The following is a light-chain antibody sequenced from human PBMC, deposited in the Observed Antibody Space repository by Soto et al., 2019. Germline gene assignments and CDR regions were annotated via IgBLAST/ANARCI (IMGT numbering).Light chain of an antibody. V-gene: IGLV1-40*01. CDR3: QSFDSSRLGLL. CDR2: DNN. J-gene: IGLJ2*01. CDR1: SSNIGAGYA. Sequence: QSVLTQPPSVSGAPGQRVTISCTGSSSNIGAGYAVHWYQQLPGKAPKLLMYDNNNRPSGVPKRFSGSKSGTSASLAIAGLQTEDEADYFCQSFDSSRLGLLFGEGTKVTVL.